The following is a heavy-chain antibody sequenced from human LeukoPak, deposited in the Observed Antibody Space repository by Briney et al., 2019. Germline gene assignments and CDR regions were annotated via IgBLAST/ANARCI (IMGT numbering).Heavy chain of an antibody. CDR1: TFTFGDYA. Sequence: GGSLRLSRTSSTFTFGDYAINWIRQAPGKGLEWVGFIRRKVYGGTPEYAASVKGRFTISRDDSKSIAYLQMNSLKTEDTAVYYCTRGASPDILTGDYWGQGTLVTVSS. V-gene: IGHV3-49*03. CDR2: IRRKVYGGTP. CDR3: TRGASPDILTGDY. J-gene: IGHJ4*02. D-gene: IGHD3-9*01.